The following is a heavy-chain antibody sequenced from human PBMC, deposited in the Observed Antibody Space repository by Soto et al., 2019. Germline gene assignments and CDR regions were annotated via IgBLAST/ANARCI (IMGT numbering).Heavy chain of an antibody. J-gene: IGHJ5*02. CDR1: GGSFSDTY. CDR3: ARGVRLFRGRFDP. Sequence: QVHLQQWGAGLLKPSETLSLTCAVYGGSFSDTYWNWFRQPPGKGLEWIGEINHNTNTIYNPSLTTRVTISVDTSKNHFSLKLTSLTAADTAVYYCARGVRLFRGRFDPWGQGTLVTVSS. D-gene: IGHD3-10*02. CDR2: INHNTNT. V-gene: IGHV4-34*01.